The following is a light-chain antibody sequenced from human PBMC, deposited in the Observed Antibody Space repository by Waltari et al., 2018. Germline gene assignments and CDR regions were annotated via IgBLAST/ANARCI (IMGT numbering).Light chain of an antibody. J-gene: IGLJ7*01. CDR2: DTT. CDR1: PGPLTSCHY. V-gene: IGLV7-46*01. Sequence: QAVVTQEPSLTVSPGGTVPITCGSSPGPLTSCHYPSWFQQKPGQAPRTLIYDTTDKPSWTPARFSGSLLGGKAALTLSGAQPEDEAEYYCLLSYTGFGAVFGGGTQLTVL. CDR3: LLSYTGFGAV.